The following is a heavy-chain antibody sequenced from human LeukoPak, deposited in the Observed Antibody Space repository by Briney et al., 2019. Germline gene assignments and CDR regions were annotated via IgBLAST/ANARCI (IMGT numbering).Heavy chain of an antibody. J-gene: IGHJ4*02. V-gene: IGHV1-2*02. CDR3: ARVRLADERAWAY. CDR1: GYTFTDFY. Sequence: GASVRVSSKASGYTFTDFYIHWVRHTPRQGLEYVAWITPKSGDTYSPQRFQGRVTMTRKASISTAYMELSSLRSDDTAVYFCARVRLADERAWAYWGQGTVVTVSS. CDR2: ITPKSGDT. D-gene: IGHD3-3*02.